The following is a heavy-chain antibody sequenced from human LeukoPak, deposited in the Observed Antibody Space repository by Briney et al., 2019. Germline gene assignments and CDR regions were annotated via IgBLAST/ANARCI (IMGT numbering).Heavy chain of an antibody. CDR1: GFTFSSYA. Sequence: GGSLRLSCSVSGFTFSSYAMHWVRQAPGKGLEYASAISSNGGSTYYADSVKGRFTISRDNSKNTLYLQMGSLRAEDTAVYYCVKGRSYTASYFDYWGQGTLVTVSS. CDR3: VKGRSYTASYFDY. CDR2: ISSNGGST. J-gene: IGHJ4*02. D-gene: IGHD2-2*02. V-gene: IGHV3-64D*06.